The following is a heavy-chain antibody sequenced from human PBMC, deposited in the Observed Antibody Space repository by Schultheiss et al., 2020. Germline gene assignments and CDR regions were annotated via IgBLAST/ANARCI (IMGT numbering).Heavy chain of an antibody. D-gene: IGHD3-10*01. CDR1: GGTFTSYG. J-gene: IGHJ6*02. CDR2: ISAYNGNT. Sequence: ASVKVSCKASGGTFTSYGISWVRQAPGQGLEWMGWISAYNGNTNYAQKLQGRVTMTTDTSTSTAYMELRSLRSDDTAVYYCARDHGQGTYYYYYGMDVWGQGTTVTVSS. CDR3: ARDHGQGTYYYYYGMDV. V-gene: IGHV1-18*01.